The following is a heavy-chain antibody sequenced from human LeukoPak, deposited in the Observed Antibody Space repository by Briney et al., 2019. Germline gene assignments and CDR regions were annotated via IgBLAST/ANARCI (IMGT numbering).Heavy chain of an antibody. V-gene: IGHV1-2*02. J-gene: IGHJ4*02. CDR1: LYTLPDYY. CDR2: INANSGDT. CDR3: AREISGYSDY. D-gene: IGHD3-22*01. Sequence: GASVPASYLPCLYTLPDYYMLWVRQAPGQALEWMGWINANSGDTKYAQKFQGRVTMTSDTSISTAYMELSRLRSDDTAMYYCAREISGYSDYWGQGTLVTVSS.